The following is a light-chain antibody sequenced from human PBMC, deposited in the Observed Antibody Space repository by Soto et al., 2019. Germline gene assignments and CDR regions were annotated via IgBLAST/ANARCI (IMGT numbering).Light chain of an antibody. V-gene: IGKV1-5*01. Sequence: DIQMTQSPSTLSASVGDRVTITCRVSQSISSWLAWYQQKPGKAPKLLIYDASSLEGGVPSRFSGSGSGTEFTLTISSLQADDFATFYCQQYDRYPLTFGGGTKVDIK. CDR2: DAS. CDR1: QSISSW. CDR3: QQYDRYPLT. J-gene: IGKJ4*01.